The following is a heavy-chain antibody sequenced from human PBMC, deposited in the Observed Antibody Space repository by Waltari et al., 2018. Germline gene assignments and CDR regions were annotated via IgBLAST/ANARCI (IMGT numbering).Heavy chain of an antibody. Sequence: QVQLQESGPGLAKASPTLSLTCDVSGGSISNLNFYWSWIRQPAGKGLAWIGRIYRSGVSDYNPSRRGRATMFLDMSKNQFSLTVDSLIAADTAVYYCAVSPDTATSRAAFHFWGPGTTVSVSS. CDR1: GGSISNLNFY. V-gene: IGHV4-61*02. CDR2: IYRSGVS. CDR3: AVSPDTATSRAAFHF. J-gene: IGHJ6*02. D-gene: IGHD5-18*01.